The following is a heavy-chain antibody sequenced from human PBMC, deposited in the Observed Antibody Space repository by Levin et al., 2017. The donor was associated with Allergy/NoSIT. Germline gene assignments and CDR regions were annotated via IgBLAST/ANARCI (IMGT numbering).Heavy chain of an antibody. CDR2: ITGGGFNT. CDR3: AKKQGATSGFSFDV. V-gene: IGHV3-23*01. D-gene: IGHD2/OR15-2a*01. Sequence: PGGSLRLSCDASGFTLTEYAMSWVRQAPGKGLEWVSVITGGGFNTYYGDSVKGRFTVSRNNSKNRLYLELNSLRAEETAVYYCAKKQGATSGFSFDVWGQGTMVTVSS. J-gene: IGHJ3*01. CDR1: GFTLTEYA.